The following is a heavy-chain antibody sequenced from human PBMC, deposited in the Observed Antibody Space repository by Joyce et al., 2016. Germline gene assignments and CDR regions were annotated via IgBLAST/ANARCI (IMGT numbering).Heavy chain of an antibody. V-gene: IGHV3-30*18. CDR1: GFTFISFA. J-gene: IGHJ1*01. Sequence: QFQLVESGGRVVQPGRSLRLSCRASGFTFISFAMHWVRQAPGKGLGGVAVISHDAERQFYGESSKGRFTISRDNYKNTLDLQMNSLRVEDTAVYYCAKGALADQLLPPADLWGQGTLVTVSS. CDR3: AKGALADQLLPPADL. CDR2: ISHDAERQ. D-gene: IGHD1-1*01.